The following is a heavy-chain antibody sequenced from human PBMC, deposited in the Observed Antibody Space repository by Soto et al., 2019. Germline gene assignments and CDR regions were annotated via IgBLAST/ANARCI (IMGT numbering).Heavy chain of an antibody. CDR3: AKDGKDIVVVVAATLYYMDV. V-gene: IGHV4-31*03. CDR1: GGSISSGGYY. J-gene: IGHJ6*03. Sequence: SETPSLTCTVSGGSISSGGYYWSWIRQHPGKGLEWIGYIYYSGSTYYNPSLKSRVTISVDTSKNQFSLKLSSVTAEDTAVYYCAKDGKDIVVVVAATLYYMDVWGKGTTVTVSS. D-gene: IGHD2-15*01. CDR2: IYYSGST.